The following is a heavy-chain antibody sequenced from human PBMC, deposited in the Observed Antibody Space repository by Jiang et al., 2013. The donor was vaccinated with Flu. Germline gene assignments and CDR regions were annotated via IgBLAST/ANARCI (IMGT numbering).Heavy chain of an antibody. V-gene: IGHV4-30-2*01. J-gene: IGHJ5*02. CDR2: ILHTGST. CDR3: ARDSLQTGMIGGLGGFDP. CDR1: GGSINSAGFS. D-gene: IGHD3-16*01. Sequence: SGSGLVKPSETLSLTCAVSGGSINSAGFSWSWIRQPPGKGLEWIGHILHTGSTFFNPSVKTRVTILXDRSKNQFSLKLNSVTAADTAVYYCARDSLQTGMIGGLGGFDPWGQGILITVSS.